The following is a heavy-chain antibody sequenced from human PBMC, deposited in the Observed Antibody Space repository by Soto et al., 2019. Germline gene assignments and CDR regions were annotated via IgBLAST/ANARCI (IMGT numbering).Heavy chain of an antibody. D-gene: IGHD4-17*01. CDR3: ARGVSATVDAFDI. Sequence: QVQLVQSGAEVKKPGSSVKVSSKASGGTFSSYTISWVRQAPGQGLEWMGRIIPILGIANYAQKFQGRVTITADKSTSTAYMELSSLRSEDTAVYYCARGVSATVDAFDIWGQGTKVTVSS. J-gene: IGHJ3*02. CDR1: GGTFSSYT. V-gene: IGHV1-69*02. CDR2: IIPILGIA.